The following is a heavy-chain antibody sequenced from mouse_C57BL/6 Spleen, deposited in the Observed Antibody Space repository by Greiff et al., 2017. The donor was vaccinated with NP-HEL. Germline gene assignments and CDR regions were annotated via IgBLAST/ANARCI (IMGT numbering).Heavy chain of an antibody. Sequence: QVQLQQSGAELVRPGTSVKMSCTASGYTFTNYWIGWAKQRPGHGLEWIGDIYPGGGYTNYNETFKGKATLTADKSSSTAYMQFSSLTSEDSAIYYCALYYGGAMDYWGQGTSVTVSS. CDR2: IYPGGGYT. D-gene: IGHD1-1*01. J-gene: IGHJ4*01. CDR3: ALYYGGAMDY. V-gene: IGHV1-63*01. CDR1: GYTFTNYW.